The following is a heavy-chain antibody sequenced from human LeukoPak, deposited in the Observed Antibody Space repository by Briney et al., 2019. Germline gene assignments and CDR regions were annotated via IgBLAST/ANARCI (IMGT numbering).Heavy chain of an antibody. CDR2: IYYSGST. CDR3: ARTPQFGVVIIYWFDP. J-gene: IGHJ5*02. V-gene: IGHV4-30-4*08. CDR1: GGSISSGDYY. D-gene: IGHD3-3*01. Sequence: SETLSLTCTVSGGSISSGDYYWSWIRQPPGKGLEWIGYIYYSGSTYYNPSLKSRVTISVDTSKNQFSLKLSSVTAADTAVYYCARTPQFGVVIIYWFDPWGQGTLVTVSS.